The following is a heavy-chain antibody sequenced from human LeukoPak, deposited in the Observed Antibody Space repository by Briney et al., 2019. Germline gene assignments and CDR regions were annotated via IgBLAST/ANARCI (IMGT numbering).Heavy chain of an antibody. J-gene: IGHJ3*02. Sequence: GGSLRLSCAASGFTFSDYYMSWIRQAPGKGLEWVSYISSSGSTIYYADSVKGRFTISRDNAKNSLYLQMNSLRAEDTAVYYCARGNPYYYDSSGWPDAFDIWGQGTMVTVSS. V-gene: IGHV3-11*01. CDR3: ARGNPYYYDSSGWPDAFDI. D-gene: IGHD3-22*01. CDR1: GFTFSDYY. CDR2: ISSSGSTI.